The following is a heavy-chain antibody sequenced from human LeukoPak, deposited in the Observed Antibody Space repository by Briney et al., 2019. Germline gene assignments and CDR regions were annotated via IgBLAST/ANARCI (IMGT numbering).Heavy chain of an antibody. CDR2: IYPGDSDT. CDR3: ARSAVVPAAVFDY. J-gene: IGHJ4*02. Sequence: GESLKISCKGSGYSFTSYWIGWVRQMPGKGLEWMGIIYPGDSDTRYSPSFQCQVTISADESISTAYLQWSSLKASDTAMYYCARSAVVPAAVFDYWGQGTLVTVSS. V-gene: IGHV5-51*01. CDR1: GYSFTSYW. D-gene: IGHD2-2*01.